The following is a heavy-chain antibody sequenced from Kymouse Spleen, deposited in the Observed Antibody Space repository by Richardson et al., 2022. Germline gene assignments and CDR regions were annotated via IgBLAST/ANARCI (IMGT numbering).Heavy chain of an antibody. CDR1: GGSISSSSYY. CDR3: ARHITIFGVAHYYYYYGMDV. J-gene: IGHJ6*02. V-gene: IGHV4-39*01. Sequence: QLQLQESGPGLVKPSETLSLTCTVSGGSISSSSYYWGWIRQPPGKGLEWIGSIYYSGSTYYNPSLKSRVTISVDTSKNQFSLKLSSVTAADTAVYYCARHITIFGVAHYYYYYGMDVWGQGTTVTVSS. D-gene: IGHD3-3*01. CDR2: IYYSGST.